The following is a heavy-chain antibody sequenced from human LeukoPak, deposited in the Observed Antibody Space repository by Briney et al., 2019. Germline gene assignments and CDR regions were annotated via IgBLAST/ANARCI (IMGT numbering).Heavy chain of an antibody. CDR3: ARVGFWSGYLSYFDY. Sequence: GGSLRLSCAASGFTFSTYWMHWVRQAPGKGLVWVSRINSDGSGTAYADSVKGRSLPSRDNAKNALYLQLSSLRADDTAVYYCARVGFWSGYLSYFDYWGQGILVTVSS. CDR1: GFTFSTYW. J-gene: IGHJ4*02. CDR2: INSDGSGT. D-gene: IGHD3-3*01. V-gene: IGHV3-74*01.